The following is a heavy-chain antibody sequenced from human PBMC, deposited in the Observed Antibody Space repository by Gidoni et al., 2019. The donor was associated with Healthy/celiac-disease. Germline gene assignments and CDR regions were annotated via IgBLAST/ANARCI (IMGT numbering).Heavy chain of an antibody. CDR1: GSTFSSYA. V-gene: IGHV3-23*04. J-gene: IGHJ3*02. Sequence: EVQLVESGGGLVQRGGSVGPTCAASGSTFSSYAKSWVRQAPGKGLEWVSAIVGGGCRAYYAHSVKGRFTISRDHPKNTVCLQVTSLGAEDTALYYCSKDSDPQRGRHWDAIDIWGQGTVITVS. CDR2: IVGGGCRA. D-gene: IGHD1-1*01. CDR3: SKDSDPQRGRHWDAIDI.